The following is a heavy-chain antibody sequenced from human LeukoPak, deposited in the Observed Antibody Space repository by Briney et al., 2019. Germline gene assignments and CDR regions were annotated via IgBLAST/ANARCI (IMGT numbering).Heavy chain of an antibody. CDR2: INSDGSST. V-gene: IGHV3-74*01. CDR1: GFTFSSYW. CDR3: AKDVRKWLDYYYYYMDV. Sequence: PGGSLRLSCAASGFTFSSYWMHWVRQAPGKGLVWVSRINSDGSSTSYADSVKGRFTISRDNSKNTLYLQMNSLRAEDTAVYYCAKDVRKWLDYYYYYMDVWGKGTTVTVSS. D-gene: IGHD6-19*01. J-gene: IGHJ6*03.